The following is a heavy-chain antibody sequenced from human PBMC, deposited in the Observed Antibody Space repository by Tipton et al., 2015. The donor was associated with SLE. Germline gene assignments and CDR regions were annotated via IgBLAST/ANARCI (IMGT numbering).Heavy chain of an antibody. CDR2: ISYDGFNK. D-gene: IGHD4-17*01. CDR3: AKDPLGDYTGWYFDY. J-gene: IGHJ4*02. CDR1: GLTFGSYA. V-gene: IGHV3-30*04. Sequence: SLRLSCVASGLTFGSYAMHWVRQAPGKGLEWVAVISYDGFNKYYGDSVKGRFTISRDNSKNTLYLQMNSLRPEDTAVYYCAKDPLGDYTGWYFDYWGQGTLVTVSS.